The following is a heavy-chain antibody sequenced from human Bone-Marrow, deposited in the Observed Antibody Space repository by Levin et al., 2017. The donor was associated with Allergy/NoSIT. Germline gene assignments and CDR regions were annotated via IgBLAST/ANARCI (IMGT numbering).Heavy chain of an antibody. CDR3: ARDFERNVPIVDF. D-gene: IGHD2-8*01. J-gene: IGHJ4*02. Sequence: PGGSLRLSCAASGFTFSDYYMTWIRQAPGKGLEWISSIDYSGTNTYYGDSVKGRFTLSRDNAQNSIYLHMSSLRAEDTAVYYCARDFERNVPIVDFWGLGTLVTVSS. CDR2: IDYSGTNT. V-gene: IGHV3-11*01. CDR1: GFTFSDYY.